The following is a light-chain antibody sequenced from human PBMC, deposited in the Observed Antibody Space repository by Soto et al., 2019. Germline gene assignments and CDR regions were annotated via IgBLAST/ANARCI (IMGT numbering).Light chain of an antibody. CDR2: GAS. V-gene: IGKV3-20*01. CDR3: QQYGSAPGLT. Sequence: EIVLTQSPGTLSLSPGERATLSCRASQSVSSSYLAWYQQKPGQAPRLLIHGASSRATGLPDRFSGRGSGTDFPVTISRLEAEDFGGYYCQQYGSAPGLTFGGGTKVEIK. J-gene: IGKJ4*01. CDR1: QSVSSSY.